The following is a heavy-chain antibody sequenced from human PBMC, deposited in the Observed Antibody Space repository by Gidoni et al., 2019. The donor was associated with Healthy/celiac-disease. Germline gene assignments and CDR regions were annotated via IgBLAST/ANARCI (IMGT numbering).Heavy chain of an antibody. CDR1: GGPFSSYT. J-gene: IGHJ6*02. D-gene: IGHD1-26*01. V-gene: IGHV1-69*02. Sequence: QVQLVQSGAEVKKPGSSVKVSCQASGGPFSSYTISWVRQAPGQGLEWMGRIIPILGIANYAQKFQGRVTITADKSTSTAYMELSSLRSEDTAVYYCAEGELLRVSVRVSGTRVLDYYYYGMDVWGQGTTVTVSS. CDR2: IIPILGIA. CDR3: AEGELLRVSVRVSGTRVLDYYYYGMDV.